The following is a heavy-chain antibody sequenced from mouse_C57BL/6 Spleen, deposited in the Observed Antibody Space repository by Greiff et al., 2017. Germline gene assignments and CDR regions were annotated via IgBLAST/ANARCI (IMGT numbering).Heavy chain of an antibody. J-gene: IGHJ2*01. CDR1: GYAFSSYW. V-gene: IGHV1-80*01. CDR2: IYPGDGDT. CDR3: ARKGPLYYYGSSPYYFDY. Sequence: VQLQQSGAELVKPGASVKISCKASGYAFSSYWMNWVKQRPGKGLEWIGQIYPGDGDTNYNGKFKGKATLTADKSSSTAYMQLSSLTSEDSAVYFCARKGPLYYYGSSPYYFDYWGQGTTLTVSS. D-gene: IGHD1-1*01.